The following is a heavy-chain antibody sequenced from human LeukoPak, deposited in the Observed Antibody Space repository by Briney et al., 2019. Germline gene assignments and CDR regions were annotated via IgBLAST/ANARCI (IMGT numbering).Heavy chain of an antibody. D-gene: IGHD7-27*01. CDR1: GGSISSYY. J-gene: IGHJ4*02. CDR3: ARGPPNWGYDY. CDR2: IYYSGST. V-gene: IGHV4-59*01. Sequence: SETLSLTRTVSGGSISSYYWSWIRQPPGKGLEWIGYIYYSGSTNYNPSLKSRVTISVDTSKNQFPLKLSSVTAADTAVYYCARGPPNWGYDYWGPGTLVTVSS.